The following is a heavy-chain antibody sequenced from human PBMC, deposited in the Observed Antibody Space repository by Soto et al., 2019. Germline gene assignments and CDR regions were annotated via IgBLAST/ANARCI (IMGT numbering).Heavy chain of an antibody. CDR3: ARRNSIAAWNWLDP. Sequence: SETLSLTCTVSGGSISSYYWSWIRQPPGKGLEWIGYIYYSGSTNYNPSLKSRVTISVDTSKNQFSLKLSSVTAADTAVYYCARRNSIAAWNWLDPWGQGTLVTVSS. V-gene: IGHV4-59*08. J-gene: IGHJ5*02. CDR2: IYYSGST. CDR1: GGSISSYY. D-gene: IGHD6-6*01.